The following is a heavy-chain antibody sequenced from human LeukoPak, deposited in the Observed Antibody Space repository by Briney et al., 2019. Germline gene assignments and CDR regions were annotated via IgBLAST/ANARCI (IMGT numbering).Heavy chain of an antibody. CDR2: INHSGST. CDR3: ARGSSRSGWFDAFDI. D-gene: IGHD6-19*01. Sequence: SETLSLTCAVYGGSFSGYYWSLIRQPPGKGLEWIGEINHSGSTNYNPSLKSRVTISVDTSKNQFSLKLSSVTAADTAVYYCARGSSRSGWFDAFDIWGQGTMVTVSS. V-gene: IGHV4-34*01. J-gene: IGHJ3*02. CDR1: GGSFSGYY.